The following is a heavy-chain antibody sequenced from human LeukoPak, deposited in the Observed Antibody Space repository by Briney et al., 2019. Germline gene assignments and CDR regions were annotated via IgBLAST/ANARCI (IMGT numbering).Heavy chain of an antibody. CDR1: GYIFTDYY. J-gene: IGHJ4*02. CDR2: INPNTGGT. V-gene: IGHV1-2*06. Sequence: GASVKVSCKASGYIFTDYYIHWLRQAPGQGPEWMGRINPNTGGTDYVQKFQGRVTMTRDTSLSTALMELSSLKSDDTAVYYCARVSYGNNATPFHFWGQGTLVTVSS. D-gene: IGHD2-8*01. CDR3: ARVSYGNNATPFHF.